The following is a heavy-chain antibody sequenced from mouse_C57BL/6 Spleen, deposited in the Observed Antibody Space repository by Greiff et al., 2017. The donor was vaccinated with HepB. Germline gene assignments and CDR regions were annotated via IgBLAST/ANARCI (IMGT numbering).Heavy chain of an antibody. V-gene: IGHV5-4*03. J-gene: IGHJ4*01. Sequence: EVKLMESGGGLVKPGGSLKLSCAASGFTFSSYAMSWVRQTPEKRLEWVATISDGGSYTYYPDNVKGRFTISRDNAKNNLYLQMSHLKSEDTAMYYCARGGYGNYGAMDYWGQGTSVTVSS. CDR3: ARGGYGNYGAMDY. CDR1: GFTFSSYA. D-gene: IGHD2-1*01. CDR2: ISDGGSYT.